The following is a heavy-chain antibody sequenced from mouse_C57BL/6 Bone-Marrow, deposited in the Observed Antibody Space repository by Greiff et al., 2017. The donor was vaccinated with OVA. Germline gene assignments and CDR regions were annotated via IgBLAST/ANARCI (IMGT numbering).Heavy chain of an antibody. J-gene: IGHJ3*01. V-gene: IGHV1-69*01. CDR1: GYTFTSYW. Sequence: QVQLKQPGAELVMPGASVKLSCKASGYTFTSYWMHWVKQRPGQGLEWIGEIDPSDSYTNYNQKFKGKSTLTVDKSSSTAYMQLSSLTSEDSAVYYCARYYYGSSPWFAYWGQGTLVTVSA. CDR2: IDPSDSYT. D-gene: IGHD1-1*01. CDR3: ARYYYGSSPWFAY.